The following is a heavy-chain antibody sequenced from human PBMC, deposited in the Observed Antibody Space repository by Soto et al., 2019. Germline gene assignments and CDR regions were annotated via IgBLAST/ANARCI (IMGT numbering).Heavy chain of an antibody. CDR3: ARSRAIYGSGSFLDWFDP. CDR1: GGSISSYY. V-gene: IGHV4-59*01. CDR2: IYYSGST. Sequence: PSETLSLTCTVSGGSISSYYWSWIRQPPGKGLEWIGYIYYSGSTNYNPSLKSRVTISVDTSKNQFSLKLSSVTAADTAVYYCARSRAIYGSGSFLDWFDPWGQGTLVTVSS. J-gene: IGHJ5*02. D-gene: IGHD3-10*01.